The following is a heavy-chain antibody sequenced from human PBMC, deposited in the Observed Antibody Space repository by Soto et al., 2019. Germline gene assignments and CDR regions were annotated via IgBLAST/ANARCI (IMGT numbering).Heavy chain of an antibody. J-gene: IGHJ5*02. Sequence: SETLSLTCTVSGGSISSYYWSWIRQPPGKGLEWIGYIYYSGSTNYNPSLKSRVTISVDTSKNQFSLKLSSVTAADTAVYYCERHPALPYYDFWSGYYGWFDPWGQGTLVTXSS. CDR3: ERHPALPYYDFWSGYYGWFDP. CDR1: GGSISSYY. V-gene: IGHV4-59*08. D-gene: IGHD3-3*01. CDR2: IYYSGST.